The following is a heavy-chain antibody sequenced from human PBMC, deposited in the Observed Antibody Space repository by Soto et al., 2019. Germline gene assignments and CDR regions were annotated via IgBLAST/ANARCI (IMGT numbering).Heavy chain of an antibody. D-gene: IGHD2-8*02. CDR2: IDPRNSDT. V-gene: IGHV5-10-1*01. J-gene: IGHJ4*02. CDR3: ARHKTPLFCTGTDCQTPHFDY. Sequence: GESLKISCKGSEYIFTSFWISWVRQMPGKGLDWMGSIDPRNSDTNYSPSFQGHVTISIDRSIDTAYLQWSSLKAADSAMYFCARHKTPLFCTGTDCQTPHFDYWGQGSLVTVPQ. CDR1: EYIFTSFW.